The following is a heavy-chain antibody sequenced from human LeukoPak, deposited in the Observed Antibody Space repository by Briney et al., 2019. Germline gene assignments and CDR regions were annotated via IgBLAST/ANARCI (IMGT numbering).Heavy chain of an antibody. CDR1: GFTFSSYA. J-gene: IGHJ4*02. V-gene: IGHV3-23*01. Sequence: GGSLRLSCAASGFTFSSYAMSWVRQAPGKGLEWVSAISGSGGSTYYADSVKGRFTISRDNAKNSLYLQMNSLRAEDTAVYYCARGPDGYKYGSDYWGQGTLVTVSS. CDR3: ARGPDGYKYGSDY. D-gene: IGHD5-24*01. CDR2: ISGSGGST.